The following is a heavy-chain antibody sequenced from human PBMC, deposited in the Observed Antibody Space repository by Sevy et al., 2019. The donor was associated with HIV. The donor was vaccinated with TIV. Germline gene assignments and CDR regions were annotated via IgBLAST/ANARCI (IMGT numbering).Heavy chain of an antibody. Sequence: GGSLRLSCAASGFTFSNVWMSWVRQAPGKGLEWVGHIKSETEGGTTDYGAPMKGRFSNSRDDSKATLSLQMNSLKTEDTAVYYWATGVSILQNWGQGVLVTVSS. CDR1: GFTFSNVW. J-gene: IGHJ4*02. CDR2: IKSETEGGTT. D-gene: IGHD2-21*01. V-gene: IGHV3-15*01. CDR3: ATGVSILQN.